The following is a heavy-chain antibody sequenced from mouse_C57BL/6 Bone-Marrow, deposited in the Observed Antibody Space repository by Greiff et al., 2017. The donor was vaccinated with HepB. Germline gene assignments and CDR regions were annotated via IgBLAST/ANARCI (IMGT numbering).Heavy chain of an antibody. Sequence: QVQLKQPGAELVRPGSSVKLSCKASGYTFTSYWMHWVKQRPIQGLEWIGNIDPSDSETHYNQKFKDKATLTVDKSSSTAYMQLSSLTSEDSAVYYCAREGINYVVWYFDVWGTGTTVTVSS. J-gene: IGHJ1*03. CDR3: AREGINYVVWYFDV. CDR2: IDPSDSET. D-gene: IGHD2-1*01. CDR1: GYTFTSYW. V-gene: IGHV1-52*01.